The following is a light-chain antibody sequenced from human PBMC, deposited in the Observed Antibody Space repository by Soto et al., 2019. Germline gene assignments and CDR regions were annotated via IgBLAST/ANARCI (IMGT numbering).Light chain of an antibody. V-gene: IGKV3-15*01. Sequence: EIVMKQSAATLSVSPGERATLSCRASQSVNSNLAWYQQKPGQAPRLLIYGATTRATGIPVRFSGSVSGTEFTLTISSLLSEDSALYYCQQYNDWPPWTFRQGTKVDIK. J-gene: IGKJ1*01. CDR3: QQYNDWPPWT. CDR1: QSVNSN. CDR2: GAT.